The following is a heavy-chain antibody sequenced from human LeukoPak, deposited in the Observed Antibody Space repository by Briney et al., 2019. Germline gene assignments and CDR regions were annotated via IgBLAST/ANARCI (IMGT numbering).Heavy chain of an antibody. Sequence: GGSLRLSCVASGLTFSSYAMSWVRQAPGKGLEWVSGISNSGDSAYFADSVKGRFTITRDNSKNTLYLQMSSLRAEDTAVYYCAPATPTDYWGQGTLVTVSS. D-gene: IGHD5-12*01. CDR2: ISNSGDSA. V-gene: IGHV3-23*01. J-gene: IGHJ4*02. CDR1: GLTFSSYA. CDR3: APATPTDY.